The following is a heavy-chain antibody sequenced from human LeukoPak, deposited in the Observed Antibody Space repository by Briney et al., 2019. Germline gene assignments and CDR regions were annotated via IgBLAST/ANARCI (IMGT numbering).Heavy chain of an antibody. D-gene: IGHD6-13*01. J-gene: IGHJ5*02. V-gene: IGHV1-8*01. Sequence: GASVKVSCKASGYTFTSYDINWVRQATGRGLEWMGWMNPNSGNTGYAQKFQGRVTMTRDTSISTAYMELSGLRSEDTAVYYCARRRDSSSWYSALDPWGQGTLVTVSS. CDR3: ARRRDSSSWYSALDP. CDR2: MNPNSGNT. CDR1: GYTFTSYD.